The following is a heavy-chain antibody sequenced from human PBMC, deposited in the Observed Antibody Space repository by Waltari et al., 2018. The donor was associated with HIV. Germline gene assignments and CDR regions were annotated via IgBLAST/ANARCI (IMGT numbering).Heavy chain of an antibody. CDR1: VFTFSSYR. V-gene: IGHV3-74*01. Sequence: EVQLVESGGGSVKPGGCLRLSCAASVFTFSSYRMHWVRHAPGKGLVLVTRINSDVRSTSYADYVKGRFTISRDNANNTVYLRMGSLRAEDTAVYYCARAGRDGKLPPDYWGQGTLVTVSS. CDR2: INSDVRST. J-gene: IGHJ4*02. CDR3: ARAGRDGKLPPDY. D-gene: IGHD1-26*01.